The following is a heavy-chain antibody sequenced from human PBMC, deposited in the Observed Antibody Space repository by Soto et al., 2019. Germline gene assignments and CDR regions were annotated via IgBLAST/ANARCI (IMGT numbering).Heavy chain of an antibody. V-gene: IGHV4-59*01. CDR3: ARDGGYSGSHRYYPGMAV. D-gene: IGHD1-26*01. CDR2: IYYSGST. J-gene: IGHJ6*02. CDR1: GGSISSYY. Sequence: QVQLQESGPGLVKPSETLSLTCTVSGGSISSYYWSWIRQPPGKGLEWIGYIYYSGSTNYNPSLRGEFTIQVNRSKNLFPMRLSSVTAADTAGYYCARDGGYSGSHRYYPGMAVWGQGTTVPV.